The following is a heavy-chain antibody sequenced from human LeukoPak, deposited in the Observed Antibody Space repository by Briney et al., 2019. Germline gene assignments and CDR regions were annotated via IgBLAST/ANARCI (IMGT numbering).Heavy chain of an antibody. CDR1: GYTLTELS. V-gene: IGHV1-24*01. CDR3: ATVAPFGVAYYFDY. Sequence: ASVKVSCKVSGYTLTELSMHWARQAPGKGLEWMGGFDPEDGETIYAQKFQGRVTMTEDTSTDTAYMELSSLRSEDTAVYYCATVAPFGVAYYFDYWGQGTLVTVSS. D-gene: IGHD3-16*01. J-gene: IGHJ4*02. CDR2: FDPEDGET.